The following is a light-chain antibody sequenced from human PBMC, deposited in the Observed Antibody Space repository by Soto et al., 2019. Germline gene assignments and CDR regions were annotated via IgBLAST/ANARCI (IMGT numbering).Light chain of an antibody. Sequence: DIQMTKSPSTLSASVGDRVTITCRASQSISSWLAWYQQKPGKAPKLLIYKASSLESGVPSRFSGSGSGTEFTLTICSLQPDDFATYYCQQYNSYSWTFGQGTKVDIK. CDR2: KAS. CDR3: QQYNSYSWT. V-gene: IGKV1-5*03. CDR1: QSISSW. J-gene: IGKJ1*01.